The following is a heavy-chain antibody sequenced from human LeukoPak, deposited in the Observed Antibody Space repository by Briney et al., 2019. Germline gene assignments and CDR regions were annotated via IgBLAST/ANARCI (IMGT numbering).Heavy chain of an antibody. J-gene: IGHJ4*02. V-gene: IGHV3-30*02. CDR2: IRYDGSNK. D-gene: IGHD3-16*01. CDR1: GFTFSSYG. CDR3: AKDVPRLGELFGY. Sequence: PGGSLRLSCAASGFTFSSYGMHWVRQAPGKGLEWVAFIRYDGSNKYYADSVKGRFTISRGNSKNTLYLQMNSLRAEDTAVYYCAKDVPRLGELFGYWGQGTLVTVSS.